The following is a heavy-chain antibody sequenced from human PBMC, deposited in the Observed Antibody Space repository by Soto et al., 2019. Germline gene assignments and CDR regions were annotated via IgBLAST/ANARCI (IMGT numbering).Heavy chain of an antibody. V-gene: IGHV3-30-3*01. CDR1: GFTFSSYA. CDR2: ISYDGSNK. J-gene: IGHJ4*02. D-gene: IGHD6-13*01. Sequence: GGSLSLSCAASGFTFSSYAMHWVRQAPGKGLEWVAVISYDGSNKYYADSVKGRFTISRDNAKSSLYLQMNSLRAEDTAVYYCARDRIRRRIAAAGTGDFDYWGQGTLVTVSS. CDR3: ARDRIRRRIAAAGTGDFDY.